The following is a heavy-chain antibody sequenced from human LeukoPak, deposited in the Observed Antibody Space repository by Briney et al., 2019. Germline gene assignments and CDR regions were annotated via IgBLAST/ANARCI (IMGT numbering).Heavy chain of an antibody. D-gene: IGHD6-6*01. J-gene: IGHJ6*02. CDR1: GGTFSSYA. Sequence: GASVKVSCKASGGTFSSYAISWVRQAPGQGLEWMGGIIPIFGTANYAQKFQGRVTITADESTSTAYMELSSLRSEDTAVYYCARCSMAARNYYYYGMDVWGQGPTVTVSS. CDR2: IIPIFGTA. V-gene: IGHV1-69*13. CDR3: ARCSMAARNYYYYGMDV.